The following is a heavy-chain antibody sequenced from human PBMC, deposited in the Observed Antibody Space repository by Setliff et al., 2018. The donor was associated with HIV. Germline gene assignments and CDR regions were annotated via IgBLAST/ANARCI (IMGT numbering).Heavy chain of an antibody. Sequence: KTSETLSLTCTVSGGSISSSSYYWGWIRQPPGKGLELIGNIYYTGNTNDNPSLKSRVTISVDTSKNQFSLKLSSVTAADTAVYYCAGFPLSSSWYFYWGQGTLVTVSS. V-gene: IGHV4-39*01. CDR3: AGFPLSSSWYFY. CDR2: IYYTGNT. D-gene: IGHD6-13*01. CDR1: GGSISSSSYY. J-gene: IGHJ4*02.